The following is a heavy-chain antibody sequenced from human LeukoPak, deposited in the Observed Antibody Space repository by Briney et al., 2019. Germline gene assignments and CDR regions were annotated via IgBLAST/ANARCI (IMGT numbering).Heavy chain of an antibody. CDR2: IRYDGSNK. CDR1: GFTYSSYG. Sequence: GGSLRLSCAASGFTYSSYGMHWVRQAPGKGLEWVAFIRYDGSNKHYADSVKGRLTISRDNSKNTLYLQMNSLRAEDTAVYYCAEDTGGGSGTYIRGYYFYYWGQETLGTGSS. V-gene: IGHV3-30*02. J-gene: IGHJ4*01. CDR3: AEDTGGGSGTYIRGYYFYY. D-gene: IGHD3-10*01.